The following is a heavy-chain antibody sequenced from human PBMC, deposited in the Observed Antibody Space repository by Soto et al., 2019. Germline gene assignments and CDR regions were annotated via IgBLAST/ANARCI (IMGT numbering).Heavy chain of an antibody. CDR1: GASISSYY. V-gene: IGHV4-59*01. CDR2: IYYSGST. D-gene: IGHD3-3*01. CDR3: ARGAGGDITIFGVFIKGYMDV. J-gene: IGHJ6*03. Sequence: SETLSLTCTVSGASISSYYWSWIRQPPGKGLEWIGYIYYSGSTNYNPSLKSRVTISVDTSKNQFSLKLSSVTAADAAVYYCARGAGGDITIFGVFIKGYMDVWGKGTTGTVSS.